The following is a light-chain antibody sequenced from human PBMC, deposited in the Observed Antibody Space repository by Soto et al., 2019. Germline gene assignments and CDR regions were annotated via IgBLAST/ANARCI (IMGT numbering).Light chain of an antibody. J-gene: IGLJ1*01. CDR1: NIGSKN. CDR2: YDS. CDR3: QVWDSSSARTVSV. V-gene: IGLV3-21*04. Sequence: SYELTQPPSVSVAPGKTARITCGGNNIGSKNVHWSQQKPGQAPVLVIYYDSDRHSGIPERLSGSNSGNTATLTISRVEAGDEADYYCQVWDSSSARTVSVFRTGTTVPVL.